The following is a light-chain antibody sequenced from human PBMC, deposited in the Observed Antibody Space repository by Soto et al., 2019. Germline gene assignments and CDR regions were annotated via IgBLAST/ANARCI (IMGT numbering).Light chain of an antibody. Sequence: DIQMTQSPSSLSASVGDRVTITCRASQSISSNLNWYQQKPGKAPKLLIYTASSLQSGVPSRFSGSVSGTDFTLTISSHQPEDCATYYCQQSYSTTTFGGGTKVEIK. CDR3: QQSYSTTT. J-gene: IGKJ4*01. CDR1: QSISSN. CDR2: TAS. V-gene: IGKV1-39*01.